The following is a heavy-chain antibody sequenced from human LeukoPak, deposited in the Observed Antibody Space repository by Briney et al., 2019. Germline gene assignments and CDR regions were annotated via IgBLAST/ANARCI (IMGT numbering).Heavy chain of an antibody. D-gene: IGHD2-2*01. V-gene: IGHV3-23*01. CDR1: AFTFSSYA. CDR2: ISSSGGST. J-gene: IGHJ4*02. CDR3: AKRIGSSTTQIDY. Sequence: GGSLRLSCAASAFTFSSYAMSWVRQAPGKGLEWISAISSSGGSTYYAGSVKGRFTISRDNSKNALYLQMNSLRVEDTAIYYCAKRIGSSTTQIDYWGQGTLVTVSS.